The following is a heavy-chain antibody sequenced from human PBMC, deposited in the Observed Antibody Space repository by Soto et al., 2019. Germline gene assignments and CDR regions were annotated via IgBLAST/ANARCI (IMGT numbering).Heavy chain of an antibody. CDR2: IYYSGST. J-gene: IGHJ5*02. CDR3: ARLVATIRGHNWFDP. V-gene: IGHV4-39*01. CDR1: GGSISSSSYY. D-gene: IGHD5-12*01. Sequence: SETLSLTCTVSGGSISSSSYYWGWIRQPPGKGLEWIGSIYYSGSTYYNPSLKSRVTISVDASKNQFSLKLSSVTAADTAVYYCARLVATIRGHNWFDPRGQRTLVTVSS.